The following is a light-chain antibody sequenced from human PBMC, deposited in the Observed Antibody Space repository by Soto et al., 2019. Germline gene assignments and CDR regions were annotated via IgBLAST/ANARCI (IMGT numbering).Light chain of an antibody. CDR1: QSVSSSY. J-gene: IGKJ1*01. CDR2: GAS. Sequence: MLSLSAGALSLTQRKRATLSCRASQSVSSSYLAWYKQKPGQTPRLLIYGASSRATGIPYRCSGSGSGSAFTLTISRLEAEDCAVYYCQEYGSPRWTFGQGTKVDNK. V-gene: IGKV3-20*01. CDR3: QEYGSPRWT.